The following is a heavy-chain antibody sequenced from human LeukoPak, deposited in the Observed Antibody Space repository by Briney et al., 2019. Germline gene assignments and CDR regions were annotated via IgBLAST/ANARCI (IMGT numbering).Heavy chain of an antibody. CDR3: ARRGGVVLDY. V-gene: IGHV4-38-2*01. CDR1: GYSISSGYY. CDR2: IYHSGST. Sequence: SETLSLTCAVSGYSISSGYYWGWIRQPPGKGLEWIGSIYHSGSTYYNPSLKSRVTISVDTSKNQFSLKVSSVTAADTAVYYCARRGGVVLDYWGQGTPVTVSS. J-gene: IGHJ4*02. D-gene: IGHD3-3*01.